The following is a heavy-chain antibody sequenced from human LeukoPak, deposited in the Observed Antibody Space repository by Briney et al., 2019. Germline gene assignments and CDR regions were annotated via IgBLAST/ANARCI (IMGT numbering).Heavy chain of an antibody. CDR3: ARGRLYYYDSSGPFDP. J-gene: IGHJ5*02. CDR2: ISSSSSTI. CDR1: GFPFISYS. Sequence: PGGSLILSCAASGFPFISYSMNWVRQAPGKGLEWVSYISSSSSTIYYADSVKGRFTISRDNAKNSLYLQMNSLRAEDTAVYYCARGRLYYYDSSGPFDPWGQGTLVTVSS. V-gene: IGHV3-48*04. D-gene: IGHD3-22*01.